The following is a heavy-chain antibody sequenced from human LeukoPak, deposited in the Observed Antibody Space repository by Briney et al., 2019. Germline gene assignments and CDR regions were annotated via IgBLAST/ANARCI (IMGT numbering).Heavy chain of an antibody. V-gene: IGHV3-21*06. Sequence: GGSLRLSCVTSGFSFSSYAINWVRQAPGKGLEWVSAVTGNGRSIYYADSVKGRFTISRDNAKNSLFLQMNSLRAEDTAVYYCARRTGLGTGAVPFGGHFDSWGQGTLVVVSS. CDR2: VTGNGRSI. J-gene: IGHJ4*02. CDR1: GFSFSSYA. D-gene: IGHD3-10*01. CDR3: ARRTGLGTGAVPFGGHFDS.